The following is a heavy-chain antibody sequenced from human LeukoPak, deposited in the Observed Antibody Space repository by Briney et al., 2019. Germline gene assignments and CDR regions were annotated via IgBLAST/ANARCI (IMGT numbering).Heavy chain of an antibody. CDR1: GGTFSSYA. V-gene: IGHV1-69*05. Sequence: ASVKVSCKASGGTFSSYAISWVRQAPGQGLEWMGGIIPIFGTANYAQKFQGRVTITTDESTSTAYMELSSLRSEDTAVYYCASLVSTHYYDSSGDDYWGQGTLVTVSS. CDR2: IIPIFGTA. CDR3: ASLVSTHYYDSSGDDY. D-gene: IGHD3-22*01. J-gene: IGHJ4*02.